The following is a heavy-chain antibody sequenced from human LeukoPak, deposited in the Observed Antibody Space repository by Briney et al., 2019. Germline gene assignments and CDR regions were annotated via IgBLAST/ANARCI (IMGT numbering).Heavy chain of an antibody. Sequence: GESLRTSCRGSGYTFSSYWIGWVRQMPGKGLEWMGIIYPRDSDTRYSPSFQGQVNISADKSISTAHLQWTSLKTSDTAIYYCARVSVAGPYDAFDIWGQGTLVTVSS. CDR1: GYTFSSYW. J-gene: IGHJ3*02. D-gene: IGHD6-19*01. CDR3: ARVSVAGPYDAFDI. V-gene: IGHV5-51*01. CDR2: IYPRDSDT.